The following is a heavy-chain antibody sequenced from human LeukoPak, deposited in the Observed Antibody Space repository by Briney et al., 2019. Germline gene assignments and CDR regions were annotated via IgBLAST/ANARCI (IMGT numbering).Heavy chain of an antibody. Sequence: GASVKVSCKASGYIFTDYYMHWVRQAPGQELGWMGRINPSGGSTSYAQKFQGRVTMTRDMSTSTVYMELSSLRSEDTAVYYCARGANYYDSSGYYYYYYYMDVWGKGTTVTVSS. V-gene: IGHV1-46*01. CDR1: GYIFTDYY. CDR2: INPSGGST. J-gene: IGHJ6*03. D-gene: IGHD3-22*01. CDR3: ARGANYYDSSGYYYYYYYMDV.